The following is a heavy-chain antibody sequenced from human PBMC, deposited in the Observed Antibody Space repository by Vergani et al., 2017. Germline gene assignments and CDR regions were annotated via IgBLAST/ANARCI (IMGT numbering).Heavy chain of an antibody. V-gene: IGHV1-8*01. D-gene: IGHD6-13*01. CDR1: GYTFTSYD. CDR3: ARGQSSSWYRIDNYYYGMDV. CDR2: MNPNSGNT. J-gene: IGHJ6*02. Sequence: QVQLVQSGAEVKKPGASVKVSCKASGYTFTSYDINWVRQATGQGLEWMGWMNPNSGNTGYAQKFQGRVTMTRNTSISTAYMELSSLRSEDTAVYYCARGQSSSWYRIDNYYYGMDVWGQGTTVTVSS.